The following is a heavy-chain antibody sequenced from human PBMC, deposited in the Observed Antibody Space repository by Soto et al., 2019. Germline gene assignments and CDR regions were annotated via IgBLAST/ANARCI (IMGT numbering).Heavy chain of an antibody. J-gene: IGHJ4*02. CDR2: IYYSGST. V-gene: IGHV4-59*08. CDR1: GGSISSYY. Sequence: SETLSLTCTVSGGSISSYYWSWIRQPPGKGLEWIGYIYYSGSTNYNPSLKSRVTISVDTSKNQFSLKLSSVTAADTAVYCCARHTARGVMVGYFDYWGQGTLVTVSS. D-gene: IGHD3-10*01. CDR3: ARHTARGVMVGYFDY.